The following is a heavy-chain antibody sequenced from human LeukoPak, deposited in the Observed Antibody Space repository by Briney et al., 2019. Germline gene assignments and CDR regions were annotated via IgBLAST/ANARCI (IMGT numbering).Heavy chain of an antibody. J-gene: IGHJ3*02. CDR2: IYYSGST. D-gene: IGHD5-18*01. Sequence: PSETLSLTCTVSGGSISSYYWSWIRQPPGKGLEWIGYIYYSGSTNYNPSLKSRVTISVDTSKNQSSLKLSSVTAADTAVYYCARDDSDVDAFDIWGQGTMVTVSS. CDR1: GGSISSYY. CDR3: ARDDSDVDAFDI. V-gene: IGHV4-59*01.